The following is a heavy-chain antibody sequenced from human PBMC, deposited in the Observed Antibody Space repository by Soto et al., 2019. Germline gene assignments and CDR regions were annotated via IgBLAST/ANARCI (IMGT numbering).Heavy chain of an antibody. V-gene: IGHV3-9*01. CDR2: ISWNSGSI. Sequence: GGSLRLSCAASGFTFDDYAMHWVRQAPGKGLEWVSGISWNSGSIGYADSVKGRFTISRDNAKNSLYLQMNSLRAEDTAFYYCAKDMRSKSGSYYVQHWGQGTLVTVSS. CDR1: GFTFDDYA. D-gene: IGHD1-26*01. J-gene: IGHJ1*01. CDR3: AKDMRSKSGSYYVQH.